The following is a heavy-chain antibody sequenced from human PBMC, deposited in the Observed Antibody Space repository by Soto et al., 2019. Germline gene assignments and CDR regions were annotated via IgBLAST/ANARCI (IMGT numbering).Heavy chain of an antibody. CDR3: ARRRRTAAPSAFDI. CDR2: IIPIFGTA. V-gene: IGHV1-69*13. D-gene: IGHD4-17*01. CDR1: GGTFSSYA. J-gene: IGHJ3*02. Sequence: SVKVSCKASGGTFSSYAISWVRQAPGQGLEWMGGIIPIFGTANYAQKFQGRVTITADESTSTAYMELSSLRSEDTAVYYCARRRRTAAPSAFDIWGQGTMVTVSS.